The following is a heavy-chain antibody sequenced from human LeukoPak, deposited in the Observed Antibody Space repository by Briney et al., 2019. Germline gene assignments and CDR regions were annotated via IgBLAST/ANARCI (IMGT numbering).Heavy chain of an antibody. V-gene: IGHV3-7*01. CDR1: GFTFSSYW. Sequence: PGGSLRLSCAASGFTFSSYWLTWVRQAPGKGLEWVANINQDGSEKYYVDSVKGRFTISRDNAKNSLYLQMNSLRAEDTAVYYCARDRDSSSWSSRRVGDYFDYWGQGTLVTVSS. CDR3: ARDRDSSSWSSRRVGDYFDY. D-gene: IGHD6-13*01. CDR2: INQDGSEK. J-gene: IGHJ4*02.